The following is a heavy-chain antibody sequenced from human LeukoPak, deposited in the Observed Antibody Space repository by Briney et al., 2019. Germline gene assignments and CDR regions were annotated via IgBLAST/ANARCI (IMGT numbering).Heavy chain of an antibody. D-gene: IGHD1-26*01. Sequence: GGFLRLSCAASGFTVSSNYMTWVRQAPGKGLEWVSVINDRGGNTYYADSVKGRFTISRDNSKNTLYLQMNSLRSDDTAVYYCAKGSTSSGSLVDYWGQGTLVTVSS. CDR2: INDRGGNT. J-gene: IGHJ4*02. V-gene: IGHV3-23*01. CDR1: GFTVSSNY. CDR3: AKGSTSSGSLVDY.